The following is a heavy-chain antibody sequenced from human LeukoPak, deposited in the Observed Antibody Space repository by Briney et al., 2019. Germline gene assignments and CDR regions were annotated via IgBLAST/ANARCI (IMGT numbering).Heavy chain of an antibody. CDR1: GFTFSSYS. Sequence: GGPLRLSCAASGFTFSSYSMNWLRQARGKGLEGVGNIKQDGSEKYYMDSVKGRFTISRDNAKNSLYLQMNSLRAEDTAVYYCGTTVTTGRRYWGQGTLVTVSS. V-gene: IGHV3-7*01. CDR2: IKQDGSEK. J-gene: IGHJ4*02. CDR3: GTTVTTGRRY. D-gene: IGHD4-17*01.